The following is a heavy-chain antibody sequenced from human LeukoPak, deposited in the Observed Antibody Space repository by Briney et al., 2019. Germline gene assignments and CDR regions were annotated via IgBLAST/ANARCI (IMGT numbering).Heavy chain of an antibody. CDR3: ARDARVCTNGVCYGMDV. CDR2: IYYSGST. J-gene: IGHJ6*02. Sequence: SETLSLTCTVSGGSISSYYWSWIRQPPGKGLEWIGYIYYSGSTNYNPSLKSRVTISVDTSKNQFSLKLSSVTAADTAVYYCARDARVCTNGVCYGMDVWGQGTTVTVSS. V-gene: IGHV4-59*01. D-gene: IGHD2-8*01. CDR1: GGSISSYY.